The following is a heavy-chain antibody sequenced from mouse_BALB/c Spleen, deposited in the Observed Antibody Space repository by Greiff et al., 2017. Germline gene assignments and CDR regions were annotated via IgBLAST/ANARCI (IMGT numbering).Heavy chain of an antibody. D-gene: IGHD1-1*01. Sequence: EVKLVESGGGLVKPGGSLKLSCAASGFTFSSYAMSWVRQTPEKRLEWVASISSGGSTYYPDSVKGRFTISRDNARNILYLQMSSLRSEDTAMYYCARGGFITTVVALYWYFDVWGAGTTVTVSS. CDR3: ARGGFITTVVALYWYFDV. J-gene: IGHJ1*01. V-gene: IGHV5-6-5*01. CDR2: ISSGGST. CDR1: GFTFSSYA.